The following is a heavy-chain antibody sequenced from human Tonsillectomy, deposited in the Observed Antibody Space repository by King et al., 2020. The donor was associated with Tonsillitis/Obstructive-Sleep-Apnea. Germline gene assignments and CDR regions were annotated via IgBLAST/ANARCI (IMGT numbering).Heavy chain of an antibody. CDR3: ARDTHYYGSGSYYPRHYYGMDV. J-gene: IGHJ6*02. CDR2: IWHDGINK. D-gene: IGHD3-10*01. V-gene: IGHV3-33*01. CDR1: GLTFSTYG. Sequence: VQLVESGGGVVQPGRSLRISCAASGLTFSTYGIHWVRQAPGKGLEWVAIIWHDGINKYYADSVKGRFTISRDNSKNTLYLEMNSLRAEDTAVYYCARDTHYYGSGSYYPRHYYGMDVWGQGTTVTVSS.